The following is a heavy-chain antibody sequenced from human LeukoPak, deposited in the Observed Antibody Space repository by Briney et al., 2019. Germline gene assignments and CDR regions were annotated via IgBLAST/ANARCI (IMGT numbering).Heavy chain of an antibody. CDR1: GGSITNNSYY. CDR2: IYHSGST. V-gene: IGHV4-39*07. D-gene: IGHD3-22*01. J-gene: IGHJ4*02. Sequence: SETLSLTCTVSGGSITNNSYYWGWIRQPPGKGLEWIGSIYHSGSTYNNPSLKSRVTISVDASKDQFSLKLRSVTAADTAVYYCARLSGYQSYWGQGTLVTVSS. CDR3: ARLSGYQSY.